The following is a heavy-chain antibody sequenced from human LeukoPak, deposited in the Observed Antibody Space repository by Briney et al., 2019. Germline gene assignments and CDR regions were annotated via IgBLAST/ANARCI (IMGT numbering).Heavy chain of an antibody. CDR2: ISWNSGSI. D-gene: IGHD6-13*01. CDR1: GFTFDDYA. J-gene: IGHJ4*02. CDR3: TQAPIAAAGTTIGY. Sequence: PGRSLRLSCAASGFTFDDYAMHWVRQAPGKGLEWVSGISWNSGSIGYADSVKGRFTISRDNAKNSLYLQMNSLRAEDTAVYYCTQAPIAAAGTTIGYWGQGTLVTVSS. V-gene: IGHV3-9*01.